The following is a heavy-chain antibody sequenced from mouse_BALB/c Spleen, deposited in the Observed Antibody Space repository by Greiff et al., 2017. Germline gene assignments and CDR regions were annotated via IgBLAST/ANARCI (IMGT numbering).Heavy chain of an antibody. D-gene: IGHD1-2*01. CDR3: ARVTPITTATFYWYFDV. J-gene: IGHJ1*01. Sequence: DVKLQESGPGLVKPSQSLSLTCSVTGYSITSGYYWNWIRQFPGNKLEWMGYISYDGSNNYNPSLKNRISITRDTSKNQFFLKLNSVTTEDTATYYCARVTPITTATFYWYFDVWGAGTTVTVSS. CDR1: GYSITSGYY. V-gene: IGHV3-6*02. CDR2: ISYDGSN.